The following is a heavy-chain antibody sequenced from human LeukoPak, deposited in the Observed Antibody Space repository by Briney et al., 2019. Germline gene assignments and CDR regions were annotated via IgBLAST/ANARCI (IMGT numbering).Heavy chain of an antibody. J-gene: IGHJ4*02. CDR2: INTKTGNP. CDR1: GYTFTINA. CDR3: ARAFQSLGGLSLPDY. V-gene: IGHV7-4-1*02. D-gene: IGHD3-16*02. Sequence: GASVKVSCKASGYTFTINAMNWVRQAPRQGLEWMGWINTKTGNPTYSQRFTGRLVFSLDTSVSTTYLQISSLKAEDTAVYFCARAFQSLGGLSLPDYWGQGNLVNVSS.